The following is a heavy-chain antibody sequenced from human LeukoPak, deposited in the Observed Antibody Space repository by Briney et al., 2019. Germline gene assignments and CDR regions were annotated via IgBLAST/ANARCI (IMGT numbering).Heavy chain of an antibody. D-gene: IGHD6-19*01. CDR2: ISWNSGSI. J-gene: IGHJ4*02. CDR1: GFTFDDYA. CDR3: ARASGPGIAVAGTFH. Sequence: PGRSLRLSCAASGFTFDDYAMHWVRQAPGKGLEWVSGISWNSGSICYADSVKGRFTISRDNAKNSLYLQMNSLRAEDMAVYYCARASGPGIAVAGTFHWGQGTLSPSPQ. V-gene: IGHV3-9*03.